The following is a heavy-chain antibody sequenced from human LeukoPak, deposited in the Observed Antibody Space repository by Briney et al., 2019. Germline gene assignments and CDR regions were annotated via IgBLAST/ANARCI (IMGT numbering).Heavy chain of an antibody. D-gene: IGHD5-24*01. CDR3: ASIADGYNHIPYYFDY. J-gene: IGHJ4*02. V-gene: IGHV4-39*07. CDR1: GGSISSSSYY. Sequence: SETLSLTCTVSGGSISSSSYYWGWIRQPPGKGLEWIGSIYYSGSTYYNPSLKSRVTISVDTSKNQFSLKLSSVTAADTAVYYCASIADGYNHIPYYFDYWGQGTLVTVSS. CDR2: IYYSGST.